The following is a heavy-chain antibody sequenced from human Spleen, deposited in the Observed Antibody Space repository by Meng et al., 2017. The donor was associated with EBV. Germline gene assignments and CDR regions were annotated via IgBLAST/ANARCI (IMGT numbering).Heavy chain of an antibody. CDR3: ARGSGRWTFDY. D-gene: IGHD1-26*01. Sequence: VQLVQSGGDLVKPGGSLRLSCAASGFIFSDSYMSWIRQTPGKGLEWISYISNSGTTIKYADSVKGRFTISRDNAKNSLFLEMNSLRADDTAVYYCARGSGRWTFDYWGQGALVTVGS. CDR2: ISNSGTTI. V-gene: IGHV3-11*01. CDR1: GFIFSDSY. J-gene: IGHJ4*02.